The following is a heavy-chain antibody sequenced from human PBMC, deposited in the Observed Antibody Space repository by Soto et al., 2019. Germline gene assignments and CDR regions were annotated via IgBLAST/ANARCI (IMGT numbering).Heavy chain of an antibody. Sequence: EVLLVESGGGLVKPGGSLRLSCAASGLTFSTYSMNWVRQAPGKGLEWVSSINTARYIYYADSVKGRFTISRDDAKNSLYLQMNSLRDEDTAVYYCAREGGYCNGGGCRYFDYWGQGTLVTVSS. CDR1: GLTFSTYS. V-gene: IGHV3-21*01. D-gene: IGHD2-15*01. J-gene: IGHJ4*02. CDR2: INTARYI. CDR3: AREGGYCNGGGCRYFDY.